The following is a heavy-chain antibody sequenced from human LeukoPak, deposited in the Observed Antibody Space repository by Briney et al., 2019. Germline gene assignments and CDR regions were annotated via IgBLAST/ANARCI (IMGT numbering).Heavy chain of an antibody. CDR2: ISGSGGST. D-gene: IGHD1-26*01. V-gene: IGHV3-23*01. Sequence: PGGSLRLSCAASGFTFSSYAMSWVRQAPGKGLEWVSAISGSGGSTYYADSVKGQFTISRDNSKNTLYLQMNSLRAEDTAVYYCAKVGSGSSHYYYYMDVWGKGTTVTVSS. CDR3: AKVGSGSSHYYYYMDV. CDR1: GFTFSSYA. J-gene: IGHJ6*03.